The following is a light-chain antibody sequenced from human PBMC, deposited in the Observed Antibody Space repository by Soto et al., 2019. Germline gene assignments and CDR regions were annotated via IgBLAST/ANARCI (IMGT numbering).Light chain of an antibody. J-gene: IGKJ1*01. V-gene: IGKV1-39*01. CDR1: QSIFNY. Sequence: DIQMTKSPSSLSASVGDRVTITCRASQSIFNYLNWYQQRPGKAPKLLFYSASTLQDGVPSTFTGSGSGTDFTLTISSLQPEDFATYYCQQSYSTPRTFGQGTKVEIK. CDR3: QQSYSTPRT. CDR2: SAS.